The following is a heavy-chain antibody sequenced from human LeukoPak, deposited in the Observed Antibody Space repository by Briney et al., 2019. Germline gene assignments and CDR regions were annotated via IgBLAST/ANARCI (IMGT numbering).Heavy chain of an antibody. V-gene: IGHV3-7*01. CDR3: ARGSPSRNWFDP. CDR1: GFPFSNHW. J-gene: IGHJ5*02. CDR2: VKEDGGEK. Sequence: GGSLRLSCAGSGFPFSNHWMAWVRQAPGKGLEWVASVKEDGGEKNYVDSVKGRFTISRDDAKNSLYLQMNSLRDEDTAVYYCARGSPSRNWFDPWGRGTLVTVSS.